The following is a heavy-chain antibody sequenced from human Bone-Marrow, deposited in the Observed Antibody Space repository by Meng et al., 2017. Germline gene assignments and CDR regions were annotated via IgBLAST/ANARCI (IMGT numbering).Heavy chain of an antibody. CDR1: GFTFDDYA. D-gene: IGHD4-23*01. V-gene: IGHV3-43D*03. J-gene: IGHJ5*02. Sequence: GESLISCAASGFTFDDYAMHWVRQAPGKGLEWVSLISWDGGSTYYADSVKGRFTISGDNSKNSLYLQMNSLRAEDTALYYCAKTNYGGNSGWGWFDPWGQGTLVTVSS. CDR3: AKTNYGGNSGWGWFDP. CDR2: ISWDGGST.